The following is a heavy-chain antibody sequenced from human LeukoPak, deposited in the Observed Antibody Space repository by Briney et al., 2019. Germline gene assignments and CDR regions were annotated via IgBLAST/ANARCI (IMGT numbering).Heavy chain of an antibody. CDR1: GFTFSNHG. D-gene: IGHD4-23*01. CDR3: ARDGVTITYYFDY. J-gene: IGHJ4*02. CDR2: INSDGSST. V-gene: IGHV3-74*01. Sequence: GASLRLSCAASGFTFSNHGMSWVRQAPGKGLEWVSRINSDGSSTSYADSVKGRFTISRDNAKNTLYLQMNSLRAEDTAVYYCARDGVTITYYFDYWGQGTLVTVSS.